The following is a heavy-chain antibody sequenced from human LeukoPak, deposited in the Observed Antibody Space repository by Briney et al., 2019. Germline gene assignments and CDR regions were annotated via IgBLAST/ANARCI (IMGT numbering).Heavy chain of an antibody. J-gene: IGHJ4*02. CDR3: ANDGGKISY. Sequence: PGRSLRLSCAASGFTFSSYGMHWVRQAPGKGLEWVAVIWYDGCNKYYADSVKGRFTISRDNSKNTLYLQMNSLRAEDTAVYYCANDGGKISYWGQGTLVTVSS. CDR1: GFTFSSYG. D-gene: IGHD2-15*01. CDR2: IWYDGCNK. V-gene: IGHV3-33*06.